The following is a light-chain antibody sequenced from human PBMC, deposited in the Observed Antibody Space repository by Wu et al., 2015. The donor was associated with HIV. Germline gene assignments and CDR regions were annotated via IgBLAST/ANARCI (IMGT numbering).Light chain of an antibody. CDR3: QQYYSYSWT. V-gene: IGKV1-8*01. Sequence: AIRMTQSPSTLSASTGDRVTITCRASQGISSYLAWYQQKPGQAPNLLIYGASTLQSGVPSRFSGSGSGTDFTLTISSLQSEDFATYYCQQYYSYSWTFGQGTKVEIK. CDR2: GAS. CDR1: QGISSY. J-gene: IGKJ1*01.